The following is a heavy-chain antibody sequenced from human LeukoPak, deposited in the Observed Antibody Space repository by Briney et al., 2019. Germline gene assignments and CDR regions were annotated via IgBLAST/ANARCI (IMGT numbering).Heavy chain of an antibody. V-gene: IGHV4-61*02. D-gene: IGHD5-18*01. CDR2: IYYSGSS. CDR3: ARDGHVDAALPRLDY. J-gene: IGHJ4*02. CDR1: GGSIGSDDYY. Sequence: SETLSLTCSVSGGSIGSDDYYWSWLRQPAGKGLEWIGRIYYSGSSNYNPSLRSRVTISVDTSKNQFSLKLSSVTAADTAVYYCARDGHVDAALPRLDYWGQGTLVTVSS.